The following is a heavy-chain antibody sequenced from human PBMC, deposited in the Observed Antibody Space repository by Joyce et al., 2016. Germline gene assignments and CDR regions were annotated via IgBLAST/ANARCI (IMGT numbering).Heavy chain of an antibody. CDR3: AREKRYSSGWNYYYYMDV. Sequence: QVQLQESGPGLVKPSETLSLICTVSGGSMSSYYWSWIRQPAGKGLEWIGRMYFSGNTNYHPSLKSQVTMSVDTSKNQFSLMQNSVTAADTAVYYCAREKRYSSGWNYYYYMDVWGKGATVTVSS. D-gene: IGHD6-19*01. CDR1: GGSMSSYY. V-gene: IGHV4-4*07. CDR2: MYFSGNT. J-gene: IGHJ6*03.